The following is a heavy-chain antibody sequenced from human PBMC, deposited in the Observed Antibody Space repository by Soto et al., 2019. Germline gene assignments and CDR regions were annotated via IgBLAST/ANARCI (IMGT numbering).Heavy chain of an antibody. CDR2: IVPMFGTA. CDR3: APGGDPESGLWIGPLGGGRVAP. V-gene: IGHV1-69*12. D-gene: IGHD2-21*01. CDR1: GGTFGNSA. J-gene: IGHJ5*02. Sequence: QVQLVQSGAEVKKPGSSVNVSCKTSGGTFGNSAVAWVRQAPGQGLEWMGGIVPMFGTANYAQKFQARVTIIAEETGRTAYLVLPRLTCHATPLSYPAPGGDPESGLWIGPLGGGRVAPWGQGTLVSFS.